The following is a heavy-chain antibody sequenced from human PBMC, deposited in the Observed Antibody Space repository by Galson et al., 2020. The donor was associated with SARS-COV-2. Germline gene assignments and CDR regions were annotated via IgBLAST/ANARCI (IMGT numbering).Heavy chain of an antibody. CDR1: GYTLTELS. Sequence: ASVKVSCKVSGYTLTELSMHWVRQAPGKGLEWMGGFDPEDGETIYAQKFQGRVTMTEDTSTDTAYMELSSLRSEDTAVYYSATTLLLFHAFDIWGQGTMVTVSS. CDR3: ATTLLLFHAFDI. CDR2: FDPEDGET. J-gene: IGHJ3*02. D-gene: IGHD2-2*01. V-gene: IGHV1-24*01.